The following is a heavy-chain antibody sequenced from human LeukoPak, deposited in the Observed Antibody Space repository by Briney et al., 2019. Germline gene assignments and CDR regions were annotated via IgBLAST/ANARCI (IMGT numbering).Heavy chain of an antibody. CDR1: GSTFNSYS. Sequence: GGSLRLSCAASGSTFNSYSMNWVRQAPGRGLEWVSSISSSSSYIYYAVSVKGRFTISRDNAKNSLYLQMNSLRAEDAAVYYCARVGYCSGGSCYGDAFDIWGQGTMVTVSS. V-gene: IGHV3-21*01. J-gene: IGHJ3*02. CDR2: ISSSSSYI. CDR3: ARVGYCSGGSCYGDAFDI. D-gene: IGHD2-15*01.